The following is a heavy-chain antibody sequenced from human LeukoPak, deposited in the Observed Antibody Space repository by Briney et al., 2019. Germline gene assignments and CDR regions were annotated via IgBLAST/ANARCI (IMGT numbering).Heavy chain of an antibody. CDR3: ARVYCSSTSCYTDPNWFDP. J-gene: IGHJ5*02. V-gene: IGHV1-8*03. D-gene: IGHD2-2*02. CDR1: GYTFTSYD. Sequence: ASVKVSCKAPGYTFTSYDINWVRQATGQGLEWMGWMNPNSGNTGYAQKFQGRVTITRNTSISTAYMELSSLRSEDTAVYYCARVYCSSTSCYTDPNWFDPWGQGTLVTVSS. CDR2: MNPNSGNT.